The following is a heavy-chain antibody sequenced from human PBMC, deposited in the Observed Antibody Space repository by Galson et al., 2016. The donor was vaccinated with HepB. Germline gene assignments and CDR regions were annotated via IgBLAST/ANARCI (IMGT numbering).Heavy chain of an antibody. CDR3: ARTNYEFWSNYRGAYDI. CDR1: GYTFTNYG. Sequence: SVKVSCKASGYTFTNYGISWVRQAPGQGLEWMGRISAYNGNTKYAQKFQGRVTMTTDTSASTAYMELRSLRSDDTAVYYCARTNYEFWSNYRGAYDIWGQGTMVTVSS. D-gene: IGHD3-3*01. CDR2: ISAYNGNT. V-gene: IGHV1-18*01. J-gene: IGHJ3*02.